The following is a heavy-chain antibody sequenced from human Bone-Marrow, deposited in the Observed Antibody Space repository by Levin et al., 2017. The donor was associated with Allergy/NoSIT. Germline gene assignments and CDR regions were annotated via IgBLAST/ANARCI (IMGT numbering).Heavy chain of an antibody. J-gene: IGHJ5*02. CDR1: GFTFSSYT. CDR3: ARATYYYGSGTQSEWFDP. CDR2: ISSSSSYI. V-gene: IGHV3-21*01. Sequence: PGGSLRLSCAASGFTFSSYTMIWVRQAPGKGLEWVSSISSSSSYIFYADSVKGRFTISRDNAQNSLYLQMNSLRADDTAVYYCARATYYYGSGTQSEWFDPWGQGTLVTVSS. D-gene: IGHD3-10*01.